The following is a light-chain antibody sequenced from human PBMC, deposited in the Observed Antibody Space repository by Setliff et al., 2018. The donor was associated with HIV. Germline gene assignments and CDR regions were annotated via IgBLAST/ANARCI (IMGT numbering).Light chain of an antibody. Sequence: QSALAQPPSASGSPGQSVTISCTGTSSDVGGYNYVSWYQQHHSLRIGPSGVSTRFSGSKSGNTASLTISGLQAEDDANYYCSSYTSTYTLYVFGTGTKVTVL. CDR3: SSYTSTYTLYV. V-gene: IGLV2-14*03. CDR1: SSDVGGYNY. CDR2: R. J-gene: IGLJ1*01.